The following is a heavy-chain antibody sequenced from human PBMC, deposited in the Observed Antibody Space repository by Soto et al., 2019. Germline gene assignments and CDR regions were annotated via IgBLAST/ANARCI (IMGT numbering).Heavy chain of an antibody. Sequence: QVQLVESGGGVVQPGRSLRLSCAASGFSFSDYAMHWVRQAPGKGLEWVAVISYGGDNKYYADSVRGRFAISRDNLKNSLDLQMNSLNPEDTAVYHCAKARHSTSWYGLEAKFWGQGTMVTVYS. J-gene: IGHJ4*02. D-gene: IGHD6-13*01. CDR1: GFSFSDYA. V-gene: IGHV3-30*09. CDR2: ISYGGDNK. CDR3: AKARHSTSWYGLEAKF.